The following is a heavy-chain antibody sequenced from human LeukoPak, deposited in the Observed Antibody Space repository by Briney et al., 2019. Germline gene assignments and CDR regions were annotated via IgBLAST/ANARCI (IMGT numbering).Heavy chain of an antibody. CDR1: GFTFSGYW. CDR2: IKQDGSEK. D-gene: IGHD6-19*01. V-gene: IGHV3-7*01. Sequence: GGSLSLSCAASGFTFSGYWMSWVRQAPGKGLEWVANIKQDGSEKYYVDSVKGRFTISRDNAKNSLYLQMNSLRAEDTAVYYCARDKSGWTVPGHYYYYMDVWGKGTTVTVSS. J-gene: IGHJ6*03. CDR3: ARDKSGWTVPGHYYYYMDV.